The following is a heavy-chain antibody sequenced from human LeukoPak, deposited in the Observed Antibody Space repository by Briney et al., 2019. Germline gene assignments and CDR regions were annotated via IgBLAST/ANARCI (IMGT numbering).Heavy chain of an antibody. CDR2: IYPGDSNT. Sequence: GESLKISCKGSGYRFTSFWIGWVRQMPGEGLGWMGIIYPGDSNTKYSPSFQGQVTISADRSINTAYLQWSSLKASDTAMYYCARSSSGWDYYFDFWGQGTLVTVSS. D-gene: IGHD6-19*01. J-gene: IGHJ4*02. CDR1: GYRFTSFW. V-gene: IGHV5-51*01. CDR3: ARSSSGWDYYFDF.